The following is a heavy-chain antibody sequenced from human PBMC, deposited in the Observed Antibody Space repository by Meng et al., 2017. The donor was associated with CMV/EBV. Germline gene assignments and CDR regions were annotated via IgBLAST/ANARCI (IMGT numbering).Heavy chain of an antibody. CDR3: ARDSSSWYCDY. D-gene: IGHD6-13*01. J-gene: IGHJ4*02. CDR1: GFTCSSYI. Sequence: GKRWGTGGGLGKPGGALRLSCAAFGFTCSSYIMDWVRQAPGKGLEWVSSISSSSSYIYYADSVKGRFTISRDNAKNSLYLQMNSLRAKDTAVYYCARDSSSWYCDYWGQGTLVTVSS. CDR2: ISSSSSYI. V-gene: IGHV3-21*01.